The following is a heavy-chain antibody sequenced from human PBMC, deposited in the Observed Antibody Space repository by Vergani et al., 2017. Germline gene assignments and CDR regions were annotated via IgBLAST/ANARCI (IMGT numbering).Heavy chain of an antibody. CDR3: AREAAENLGPKWELLTVSPDY. CDR2: IWYDGSNK. Sequence: QVQLVESGGGVVQPGRSLRLSCAASGFTFSSYGMHWVRQAPGKGLEWVAVIWYDGSNKYYADSVKGRFTISRDNSKNTLYLQMNSLRAEDTAVYYCAREAAENLGPKWELLTVSPDYWGQGTLVTVSS. J-gene: IGHJ4*02. D-gene: IGHD1-26*01. V-gene: IGHV3-33*01. CDR1: GFTFSSYG.